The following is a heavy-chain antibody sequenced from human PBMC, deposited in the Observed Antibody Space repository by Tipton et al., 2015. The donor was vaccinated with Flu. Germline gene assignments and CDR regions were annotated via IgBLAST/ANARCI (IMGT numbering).Heavy chain of an antibody. CDR3: ARDVIPHVTGATRGNWFDP. J-gene: IGHJ5*02. D-gene: IGHD1-26*01. CDR1: GGSISSSSYY. CDR2: IYYSGST. Sequence: LRLSCTVSGGSISSSSYYWGWIRQPPGKGLEWIGSIYYSGSTYYNPSLKSRVTISVDTSKDQFSLKLSSVTAADTAVYYCARDVIPHVTGATRGNWFDPWGQGTRVSVSS. V-gene: IGHV4-39*07.